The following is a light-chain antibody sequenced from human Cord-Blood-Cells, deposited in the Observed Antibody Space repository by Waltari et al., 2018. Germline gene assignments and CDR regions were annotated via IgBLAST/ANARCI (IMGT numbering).Light chain of an antibody. CDR3: CSYAGSYTRV. Sequence: QSALTQPRSVSGSPGQSVTISCTGTSSAVGGYNYVSWYQQHPGKAPKLIIYDVSKRPSGVPDRFSGSKSGNTASLTISGLQAEDEADYYCCSYAGSYTRVFGGGTKLTVL. J-gene: IGLJ2*01. CDR2: DVS. CDR1: SSAVGGYNY. V-gene: IGLV2-11*01.